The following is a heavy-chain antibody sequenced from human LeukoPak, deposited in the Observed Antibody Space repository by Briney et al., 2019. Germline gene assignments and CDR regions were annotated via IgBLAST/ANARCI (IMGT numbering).Heavy chain of an antibody. CDR1: GGSISSGGYY. Sequence: SETLSLTCTVSGGSISSGGYYCSWIRQHPGKGLEWIGYIYYSGSTYYNPSLKSRVTISVDTSKNQFSLKLSSVTAADTAVYYCASGLDYGDYGARFFDYWGQGTLVTVSS. CDR2: IYYSGST. V-gene: IGHV4-31*03. D-gene: IGHD4-17*01. CDR3: ASGLDYGDYGARFFDY. J-gene: IGHJ4*02.